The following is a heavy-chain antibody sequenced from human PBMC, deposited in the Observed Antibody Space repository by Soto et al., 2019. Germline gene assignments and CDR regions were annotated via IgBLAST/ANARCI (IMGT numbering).Heavy chain of an antibody. CDR1: GFTFSSYA. D-gene: IGHD3-3*01. J-gene: IGHJ6*02. Sequence: PGGSLRLSCAASGFTFSSYAMSWVRQAPGKGLEWVSAISGSGGSTYYADSVKGRFTISRDNSKNTLYLQMNSLRAEDTAVYYCAKEFRGFWSGPAQERYYYYGMDVWGQGTTVTVSS. CDR3: AKEFRGFWSGPAQERYYYYGMDV. CDR2: ISGSGGST. V-gene: IGHV3-23*01.